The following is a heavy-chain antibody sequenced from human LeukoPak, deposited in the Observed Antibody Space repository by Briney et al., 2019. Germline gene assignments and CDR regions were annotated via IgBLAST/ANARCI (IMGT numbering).Heavy chain of an antibody. CDR2: ISSSSSYI. CDR1: RFTFSSYS. D-gene: IGHD3-16*01. CDR3: ARRAGAYTHPYDY. J-gene: IGHJ4*02. V-gene: IGHV3-21*04. Sequence: PGGSLRLSCAASRFTFSSYSMNWVRQAPGKGLEWVSSISSSSSYIYYADSVKGRFTISIDNSKNTLYLQMNSLRAEDTAVYYCARRAGAYTHPYDYWGQGTLVTVSS.